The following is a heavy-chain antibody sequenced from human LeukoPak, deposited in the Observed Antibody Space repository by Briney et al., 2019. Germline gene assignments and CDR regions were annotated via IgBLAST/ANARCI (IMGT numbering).Heavy chain of an antibody. CDR3: ARGLVLATDDAFDI. V-gene: IGHV4-4*09. D-gene: IGHD5-12*01. CDR2: IYTSGST. CDR1: GGSISSYY. J-gene: IGHJ3*02. Sequence: SETLSLTCTVSGGSISSYYWSWIRQPPGKGLEWIGYIYTSGSTNYNPSLKSRVPISVDTSKNQFSLKLSSVTAADTAVYFCARGLVLATDDAFDIWGQGTLVTVSS.